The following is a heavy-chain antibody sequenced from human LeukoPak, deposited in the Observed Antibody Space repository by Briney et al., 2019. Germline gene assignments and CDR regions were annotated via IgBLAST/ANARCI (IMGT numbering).Heavy chain of an antibody. J-gene: IGHJ4*02. CDR3: ARDLPLYCSGGSCYSAY. V-gene: IGHV3-7*04. CDR2: IKQDGSEK. Sequence: PGGSLRLSCAASGFAFSNAWMSWVRQAPGKGLEWVASIKQDGSEKYYVDSVKGRFTISRDNAKNSLYLQMNSLRAEDTAVYYCARDLPLYCSGGSCYSAYWGQGTLVTVSS. D-gene: IGHD2-15*01. CDR1: GFAFSNAW.